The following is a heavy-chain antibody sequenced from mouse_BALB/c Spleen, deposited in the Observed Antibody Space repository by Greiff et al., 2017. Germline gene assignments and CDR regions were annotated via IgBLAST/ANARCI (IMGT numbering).Heavy chain of an antibody. J-gene: IGHJ3*01. CDR2: ISSGGGST. Sequence: DVMLVESGGGLVKPGGSLKLSCAASGFAFSSYDMSWVRQTPEKRLEWVAYISSGGGSTYYPDTVKGRFTISRDNAKNTLYLQMSSLKSEDTAMYYCARRDDYDAWFAYWGQGTLVTVSA. D-gene: IGHD2-4*01. CDR3: ARRDDYDAWFAY. V-gene: IGHV5-12-1*01. CDR1: GFAFSSYD.